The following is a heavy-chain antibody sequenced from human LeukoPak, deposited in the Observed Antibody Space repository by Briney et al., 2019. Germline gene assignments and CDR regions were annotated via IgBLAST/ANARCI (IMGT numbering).Heavy chain of an antibody. CDR1: GGSISSYY. V-gene: IGHV4-59*01. Sequence: SETLSLTCTVSGGSISSYYWSWIRQPPGKGLEWIGYIYYSGSTNYNPSLKSRVTISVDTSKNQFSLKLSSVTAADTAVYYCARDLESSSLGYWGQGTLVTVSS. D-gene: IGHD6-13*01. CDR2: IYYSGST. J-gene: IGHJ4*02. CDR3: ARDLESSSLGY.